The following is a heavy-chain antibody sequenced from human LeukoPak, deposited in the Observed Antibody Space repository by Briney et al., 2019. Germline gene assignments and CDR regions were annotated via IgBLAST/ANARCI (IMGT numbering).Heavy chain of an antibody. CDR2: MNPNSGNT. D-gene: IGHD6-13*01. V-gene: IGHV1-8*01. J-gene: IGHJ5*02. Sequence: ASVKVSCKASGYTFTSYDINWVRQATGQGLEWMGWMNPNSGNTGYAQKFQGRVTMTRNTSISTAYMELSSLRSEDTAVHYCARGSSSWAAASFDPWGQGTLVTVSS. CDR1: GYTFTSYD. CDR3: ARGSSSWAAASFDP.